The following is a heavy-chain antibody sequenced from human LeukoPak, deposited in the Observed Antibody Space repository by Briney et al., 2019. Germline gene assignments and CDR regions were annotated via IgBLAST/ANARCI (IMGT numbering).Heavy chain of an antibody. CDR2: INHSGSA. Sequence: ASETLSLTCAVYGGSFSGYYWSWIRQPPGKGLEWIGEINHSGSANYNPSLKSRVTISVDTSKNRFSLKLSSVTAADKAVYYCARESYYYDSSGYYYNVPTAPFFDYWGQGTLVTVSS. CDR1: GGSFSGYY. CDR3: ARESYYYDSSGYYYNVPTAPFFDY. J-gene: IGHJ4*02. V-gene: IGHV4-34*01. D-gene: IGHD3-22*01.